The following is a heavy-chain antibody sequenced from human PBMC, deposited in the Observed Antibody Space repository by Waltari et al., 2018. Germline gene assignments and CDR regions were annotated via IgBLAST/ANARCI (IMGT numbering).Heavy chain of an antibody. CDR2: ISGSGGST. V-gene: IGHV3-23*04. CDR1: GFTFSSYA. Sequence: EVQLVESGGGLVQPGGSLRLSCAASGFTFSSYAMSWVRQAPGKGREWVSAISGSGGSTYYADSVKGRFTISRDNSKNTLYLQMNSLRAEDTAVYYCAKGNTRSGYDYYYYYGMDVWGQGTTVTVSS. J-gene: IGHJ6*02. CDR3: AKGNTRSGYDYYYYYGMDV. D-gene: IGHD5-12*01.